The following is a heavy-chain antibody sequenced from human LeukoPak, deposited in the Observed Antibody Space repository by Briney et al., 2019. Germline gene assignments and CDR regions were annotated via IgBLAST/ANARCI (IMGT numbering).Heavy chain of an antibody. CDR3: AREGSVYDSSGGIDY. CDR1: GFTFSNYN. CDR2: ISSSSSYI. Sequence: PGGSLGLSCAASGFTFSNYNMNWVRQAPGKGLEWVSSISSSSSYIYYADSVKGRFTISRNNAKNSLYLQMNTLRAEDTDVYYCAREGSVYDSSGGIDYWGQGTLVTVSS. V-gene: IGHV3-21*01. D-gene: IGHD3-22*01. J-gene: IGHJ4*02.